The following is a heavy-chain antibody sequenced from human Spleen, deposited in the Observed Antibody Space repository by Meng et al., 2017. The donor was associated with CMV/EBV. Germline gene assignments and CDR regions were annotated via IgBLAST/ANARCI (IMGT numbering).Heavy chain of an antibody. J-gene: IGHJ5*02. D-gene: IGHD2-15*01. V-gene: IGHV1-2*02. Sequence: ASVKVSYKASGYTFTGYYIHWVRQAPGQGFEWMGWINPNSGDTNYAQKFQGRVTMTRDTSISTAYMELTRLRFDDTAVYYCGLYCSGGGCPYNRFDPWGRGTLVTVSS. CDR3: GLYCSGGGCPYNRFDP. CDR2: INPNSGDT. CDR1: GYTFTGYY.